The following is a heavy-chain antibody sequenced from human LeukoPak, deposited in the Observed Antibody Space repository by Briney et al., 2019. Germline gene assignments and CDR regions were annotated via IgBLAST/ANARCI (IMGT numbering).Heavy chain of an antibody. J-gene: IGHJ4*02. CDR2: INSSGGST. CDR1: GYTFTSYY. V-gene: IGHV1-46*01. Sequence: ASVKVSCKASGYTFTSYYMHWVRQAPGQGLEWMGIINSSGGSTSYAQKFPGRVTMTRDTPTSTVYMELSSLGSEDTAVYYCARSLAVGATSPYYWGQGTLVTVSS. CDR3: ARSLAVGATSPYY. D-gene: IGHD1-26*01.